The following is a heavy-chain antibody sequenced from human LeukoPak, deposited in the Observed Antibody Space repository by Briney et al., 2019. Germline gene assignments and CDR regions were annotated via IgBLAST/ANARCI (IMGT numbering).Heavy chain of an antibody. CDR1: GYTFTGYY. Sequence: ASVKVSCNASGYTFTGYYMHWVRQAPGQGLEWMGWINPNSGGTNYAQKFQGRVTMTRDTSISTAYMELSRLRSDDTAVYYCARDHDYDILTGYYPNWFDPWGQGTLVTVSS. D-gene: IGHD3-9*01. V-gene: IGHV1-2*02. J-gene: IGHJ5*02. CDR3: ARDHDYDILTGYYPNWFDP. CDR2: INPNSGGT.